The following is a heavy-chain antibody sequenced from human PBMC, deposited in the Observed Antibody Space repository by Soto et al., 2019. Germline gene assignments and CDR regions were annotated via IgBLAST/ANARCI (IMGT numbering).Heavy chain of an antibody. V-gene: IGHV3-48*01. D-gene: IGHD5-18*01. CDR2: ISSSNRTI. Sequence: GGSLRLSCAASGFTFRSYSMNWVRQAPGKGLEWVSYISSSNRTINYADSVKGRFIISRDNSKNTLYLQMTTLRSEDAAVYFCARAVDAAMDPLDYWGQGTLVTVSS. CDR3: ARAVDAAMDPLDY. CDR1: GFTFRSYS. J-gene: IGHJ4*02.